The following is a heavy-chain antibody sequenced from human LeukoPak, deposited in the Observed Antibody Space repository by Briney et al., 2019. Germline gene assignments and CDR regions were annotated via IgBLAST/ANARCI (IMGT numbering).Heavy chain of an antibody. CDR2: IYYSGST. J-gene: IGHJ5*02. V-gene: IGHV4-59*01. Sequence: PSETLSLTCTVSGGSISSYYWSWIRQPPGKGLEWIGYIYYSGSTNYNPSLKSRVTISVDTSKNQFSLKLSSVTAADTAVYYCARRAPDYGPLNWSDPWGQGTLVTVSS. D-gene: IGHD3-16*01. CDR1: GGSISSYY. CDR3: ARRAPDYGPLNWSDP.